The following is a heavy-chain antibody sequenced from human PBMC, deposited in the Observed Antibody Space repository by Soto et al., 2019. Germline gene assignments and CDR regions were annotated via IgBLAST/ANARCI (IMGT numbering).Heavy chain of an antibody. V-gene: IGHV4-59*01. Sequence: QVQLQESGPGLVKPSETLSLTCTVSGGSISSYYWSWIRQPPGKGLEWIGYIYYSGSTNYNPSLKSRVTISVDTSKNQFSLKLSSGTAADTAVYYCARVSWGSYYYYYGMDVWGQGTTVTVSS. CDR2: IYYSGST. CDR1: GGSISSYY. J-gene: IGHJ6*02. D-gene: IGHD3-16*01. CDR3: ARVSWGSYYYYYGMDV.